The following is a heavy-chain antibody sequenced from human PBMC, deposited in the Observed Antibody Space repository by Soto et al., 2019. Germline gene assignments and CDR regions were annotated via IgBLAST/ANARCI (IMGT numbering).Heavy chain of an antibody. Sequence: PGGSLRLSCAAAGFTFSSYGMSWVRQAPGKGLEWVANIKQDGSEKYYVDSVKGRFTISRDNAKNSLYLQMNSLRAEDTAVYYCARDRDSSGWYEYFQHWGQGTLVTVSS. D-gene: IGHD6-19*01. CDR3: ARDRDSSGWYEYFQH. CDR1: GFTFSSYG. V-gene: IGHV3-7*05. J-gene: IGHJ1*01. CDR2: IKQDGSEK.